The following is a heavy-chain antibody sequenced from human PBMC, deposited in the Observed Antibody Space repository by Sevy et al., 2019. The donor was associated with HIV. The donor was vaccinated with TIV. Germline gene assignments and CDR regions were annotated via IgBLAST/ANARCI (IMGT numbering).Heavy chain of an antibody. J-gene: IGHJ5*02. D-gene: IGHD3-22*01. CDR3: ATYYYDSSGYYSAGWFDP. V-gene: IGHV3-23*01. Sequence: GGSLRLSCAASEFTFSNYAMSWVRQAPGKGLEWVSTITSSGGRTYYADSVGGRFTISRDNSKHTLYLQMNSLRAEDTAVYYCATYYYDSSGYYSAGWFDPWGQGTLVTVSS. CDR2: ITSSGGRT. CDR1: EFTFSNYA.